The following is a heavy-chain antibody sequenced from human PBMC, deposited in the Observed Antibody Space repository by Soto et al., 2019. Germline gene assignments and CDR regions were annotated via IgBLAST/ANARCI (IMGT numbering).Heavy chain of an antibody. CDR1: GGSFSGYY. CDR2: INHSGST. CDR3: ARGLSFSAVSYYFDY. Sequence: QVQLQQWGAGLLKPSETLSLTCAVYGGSFSGYYWSWIRQPPGKGLEWIGEINHSGSTNYNPSLKSRVTISVDTSKNQFSLKLSSVTAADTAVYYCARGLSFSAVSYYFDYWGQGTLVTVSS. V-gene: IGHV4-34*01. D-gene: IGHD3-16*01. J-gene: IGHJ4*02.